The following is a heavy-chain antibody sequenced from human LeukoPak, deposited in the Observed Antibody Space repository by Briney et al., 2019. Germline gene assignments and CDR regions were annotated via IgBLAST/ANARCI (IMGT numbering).Heavy chain of an antibody. J-gene: IGHJ6*04. CDR2: ISYDGSNK. CDR3: ARDLEVRGIYGMDV. D-gene: IGHD3-10*01. CDR1: GFTFSSYA. Sequence: QAGGSLRLSCAASGFTFSSYAMPWVRQAPGKGLEWVAVISYDGSNKYYADSVKGRFTISRDNSKNTLYLQMNSLRAEDTAVYYCARDLEVRGIYGMDVWGKGTTVTVSS. V-gene: IGHV3-30*04.